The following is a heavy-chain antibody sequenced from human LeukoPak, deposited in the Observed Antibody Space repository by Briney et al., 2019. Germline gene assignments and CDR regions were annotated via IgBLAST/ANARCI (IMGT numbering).Heavy chain of an antibody. CDR2: IYSDNT. Sequence: GGTLRLSCAASGFTFSSYGMSWVRQAPGKGLEWVSFIYSDNTHYSDSVKGRFTISRDNSKNTLYLQMNSLRAEDTAVYYCARRAGAYSHPYDYWGQGTLVTVSS. CDR3: ARRAGAYSHPYDY. CDR1: GFTFSSYG. V-gene: IGHV3-53*01. J-gene: IGHJ4*02. D-gene: IGHD4/OR15-4a*01.